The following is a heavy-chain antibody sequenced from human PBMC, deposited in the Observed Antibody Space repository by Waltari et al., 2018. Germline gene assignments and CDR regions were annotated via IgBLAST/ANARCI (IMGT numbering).Heavy chain of an antibody. J-gene: IGHJ5*02. Sequence: QVQLVQSGAEVKKPGSSVKVSCKASGGTFSSYTISWVRQAPGQGLEWMGRIIPSLGIANYAKKFQGRVTITADKSTSTAYMELSSLRSEDTAVYYCARGGGGYVWDNWFDPWGQGTLVTVSS. CDR1: GGTFSSYT. CDR2: IIPSLGIA. CDR3: ARGGGGYVWDNWFDP. D-gene: IGHD3-16*01. V-gene: IGHV1-69*02.